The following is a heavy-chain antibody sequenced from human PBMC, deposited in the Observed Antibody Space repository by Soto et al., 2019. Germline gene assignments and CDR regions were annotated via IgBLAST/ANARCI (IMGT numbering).Heavy chain of an antibody. CDR2: IYYSGST. V-gene: IGHV4-59*01. Sequence: PSETLSLTCTVSGGSISSYYWSWIRQPPGKGLEWIGYIYYSGSTNYNPSLKSRVTISVDTSKNQFSLKLSSVTAADTAVYYCARGLSLMYYYDSSGPLHFDYWGQGTLVTVSS. J-gene: IGHJ4*02. D-gene: IGHD3-22*01. CDR3: ARGLSLMYYYDSSGPLHFDY. CDR1: GGSISSYY.